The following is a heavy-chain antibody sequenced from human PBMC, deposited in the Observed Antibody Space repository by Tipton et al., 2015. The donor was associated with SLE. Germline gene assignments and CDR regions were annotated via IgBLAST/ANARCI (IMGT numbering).Heavy chain of an antibody. D-gene: IGHD3-3*01. CDR3: AKKIPSIYASSSSSCVGPFDT. Sequence: TLSLTCTVSGGSIRSSTYSWDWIRQSPGKGLEWIGTFYYVGGTFYNPSLKGRVTISVDTSKNQFSLQLTSVTAADTALYFCAKKIPSIYASSSSSCVGPFDTWGQGTLVTVSP. CDR2: FYYVGGT. V-gene: IGHV4-39*07. J-gene: IGHJ5*02. CDR1: GGSIRSSTYS.